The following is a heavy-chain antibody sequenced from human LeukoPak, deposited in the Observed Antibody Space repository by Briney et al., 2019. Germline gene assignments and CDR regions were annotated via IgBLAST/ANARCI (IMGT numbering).Heavy chain of an antibody. J-gene: IGHJ4*02. V-gene: IGHV4-34*01. CDR3: ASHSGWYHYFDY. CDR1: GESFSGYY. CDR2: INHSGST. D-gene: IGHD6-19*01. Sequence: SETLSLTCAVYGESFSGYYWSWIRQPPGKGLEWIGEINHSGSTNYNPSLKSRVTISVDTSKNQFSLKLSSVTAADTTVYYCASHSGWYHYFDYWGQGTLVTVSS.